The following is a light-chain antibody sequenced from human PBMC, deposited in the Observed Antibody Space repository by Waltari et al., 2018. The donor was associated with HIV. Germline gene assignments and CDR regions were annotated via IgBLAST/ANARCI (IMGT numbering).Light chain of an antibody. V-gene: IGLV1-40*01. J-gene: IGLJ2*01. CDR1: DSNTGAGYD. CDR2: TNS. CDR3: QSYDSGLSGVI. Sequence: QSVLTQPPSVSGAPGQRVTISCTGSDSNTGAGYDVPWFQQFPGTAPNLLIYTNSNRPSGVPYRFSASKSGASASLAIAGLQVEDEADYYCQSYDSGLSGVIFGGGTKLTVL.